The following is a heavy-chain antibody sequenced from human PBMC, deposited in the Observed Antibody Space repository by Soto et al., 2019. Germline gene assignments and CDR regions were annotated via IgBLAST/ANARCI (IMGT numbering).Heavy chain of an antibody. CDR2: IKTKPDGGTI. CDR1: GINFKYAW. Sequence: PGGSLRLSCAASGINFKYAWMNWVRQAPGKGLEWVGRIKTKPDGGTIDYAAPVTGRFTISRDDSINTVFLQMSSLKTEDTAVYYCTPNADFDYWGQGTLVTVSS. J-gene: IGHJ4*02. V-gene: IGHV3-15*07. CDR3: TPNADFDY.